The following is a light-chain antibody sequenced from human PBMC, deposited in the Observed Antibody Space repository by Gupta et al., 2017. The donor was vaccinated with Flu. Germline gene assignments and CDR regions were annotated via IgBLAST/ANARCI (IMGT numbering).Light chain of an antibody. J-gene: IGKJ1*01. CDR3: KQSIQLWT. V-gene: IGKV2D-29*01. Sequence: SVTHGKPASISCKSSQSLLHSDGNTSLYWYLQKPGQPPQLMIYEGSNRSGGVAGRFSGSGGAKDFTPKSSRGEDEDVGVYYGKQSIQLWTFGQGTKVEIK. CDR1: QSLLHSDGNTS. CDR2: EGS.